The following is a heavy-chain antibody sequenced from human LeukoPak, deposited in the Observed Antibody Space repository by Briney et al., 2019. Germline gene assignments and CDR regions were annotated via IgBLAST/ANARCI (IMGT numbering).Heavy chain of an antibody. CDR2: IRYDGSNK. CDR3: AKVREEYNWNYYFDY. Sequence: GGSLRLSCAASGFTFSSYGMHWVRQAPGKGLEWVAFIRYDGSNKYYADSVKGRFTISRDDAMNSLYLQMNSLRAEDTAVYYCAKVREEYNWNYYFDYWGQGTLVTVSS. J-gene: IGHJ4*02. D-gene: IGHD1-7*01. V-gene: IGHV3-30*02. CDR1: GFTFSSYG.